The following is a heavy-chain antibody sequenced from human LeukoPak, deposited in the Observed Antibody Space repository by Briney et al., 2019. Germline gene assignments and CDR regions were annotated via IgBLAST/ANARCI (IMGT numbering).Heavy chain of an antibody. Sequence: GASVKVSCRASGYIFTNYGITWVRQAPGQGLEWMSWISANNGETNFAQKFQGRVTMMTDSSTSTAYMELRSLTSDDTAVYYCARASTRAAATGYDPWGQGSLVTASS. V-gene: IGHV1-18*01. D-gene: IGHD6-13*01. J-gene: IGHJ5*02. CDR2: ISANNGET. CDR1: GYIFTNYG. CDR3: ARASTRAAATGYDP.